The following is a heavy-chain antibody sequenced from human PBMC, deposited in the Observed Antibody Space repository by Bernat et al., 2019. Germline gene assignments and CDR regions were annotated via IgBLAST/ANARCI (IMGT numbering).Heavy chain of an antibody. Sequence: VQLVESGGGLVQPGGSLKLSCAASGFTVSGSAMHWVRQASGRGLEWFGRIRNKTNNYATAYGASVKGRFTISRDDSKNTAYLQMNSLKTEDTAVYYCITTKDDYMHVWGKGTTVSVS. CDR1: GFTVSGSA. CDR2: IRNKTNNYAT. J-gene: IGHJ6*03. V-gene: IGHV3-73*02. CDR3: ITTKDDYMHV. D-gene: IGHD5-24*01.